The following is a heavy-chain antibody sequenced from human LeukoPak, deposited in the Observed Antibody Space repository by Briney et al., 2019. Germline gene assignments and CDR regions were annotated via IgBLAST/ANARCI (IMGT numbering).Heavy chain of an antibody. D-gene: IGHD3-22*01. CDR1: GYTFTSYG. J-gene: IGHJ4*02. V-gene: IGHV1-18*01. CDR2: ISAYNGNT. Sequence: ASVKVSCKASGYTFTSYGISWVRQAPGQGLEWMGWISAYNGNTNYAQKLQGRVTMTTDTSTSTAYMELRSLRSDDTAVYYCARSYYDSSGYYSAFLDYWGQGTLVTVSS. CDR3: ARSYYDSSGYYSAFLDY.